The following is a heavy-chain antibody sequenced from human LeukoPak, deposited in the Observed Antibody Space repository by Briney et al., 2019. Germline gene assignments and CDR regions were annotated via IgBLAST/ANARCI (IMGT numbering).Heavy chain of an antibody. CDR2: ISSSGSTI. D-gene: IGHD2-15*01. J-gene: IGHJ3*02. CDR1: GFTFSSYE. V-gene: IGHV3-48*03. Sequence: GGSLRLSCAASGFTFSSYEMNWVRQAPGKGLEWVSYISSSGSTIYYADSVKGRFTISRDNSKNTLYLQMNSLRAEDTAVYYCAKDLEDIVVVVAATRAAFDIWGQGTMVTVSS. CDR3: AKDLEDIVVVVAATRAAFDI.